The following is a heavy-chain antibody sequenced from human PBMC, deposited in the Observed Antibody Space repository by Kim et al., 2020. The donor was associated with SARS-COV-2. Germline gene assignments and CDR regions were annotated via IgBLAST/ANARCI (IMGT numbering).Heavy chain of an antibody. Sequence: SETLSLTCAVYGGSFSGYYWSWIRQPPGKGLEWIGEINHSGSTNYNPSLKSRVTISVDTSKNQFPLKLSSVTAADTAVYYCARGPYIDCYPQPTFDPWGQGTLVTVSS. D-gene: IGHD3-9*01. CDR2: INHSGST. CDR3: ARGPYIDCYPQPTFDP. CDR1: GGSFSGYY. J-gene: IGHJ5*02. V-gene: IGHV4-34*01.